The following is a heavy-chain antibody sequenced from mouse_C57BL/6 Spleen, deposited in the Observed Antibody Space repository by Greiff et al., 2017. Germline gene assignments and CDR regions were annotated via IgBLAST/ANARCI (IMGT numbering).Heavy chain of an antibody. V-gene: IGHV5-9*01. Sequence: EVMLVESGGGLVKPGGSLKLSCAASGFTFSSYTMSWVRQTPEKRLEWVATISGGGGNTYYPDSVKGRFTISRDNAKNTLYLQMSSLRSEYTALYYCARHNSNYSMDYWGQGTSVTVSS. CDR2: ISGGGGNT. D-gene: IGHD2-5*01. CDR1: GFTFSSYT. J-gene: IGHJ4*01. CDR3: ARHNSNYSMDY.